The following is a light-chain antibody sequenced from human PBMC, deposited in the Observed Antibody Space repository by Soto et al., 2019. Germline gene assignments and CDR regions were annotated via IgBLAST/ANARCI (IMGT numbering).Light chain of an antibody. Sequence: DIQMTQSPSTLSASVGDRVTITCQASQSISRWLAWHQQKPGKAPKVLISQASRLESGVPSRFSGSGSGTEFTLIISSLQPDDFATYFCQQYDTYPAWTFGQGTKVDIK. CDR2: QAS. CDR1: QSISRW. CDR3: QQYDTYPAWT. J-gene: IGKJ1*01. V-gene: IGKV1-5*03.